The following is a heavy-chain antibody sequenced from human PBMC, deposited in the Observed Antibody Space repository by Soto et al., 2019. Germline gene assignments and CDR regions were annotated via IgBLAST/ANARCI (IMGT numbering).Heavy chain of an antibody. CDR3: AKDSSWYELLYYFDC. J-gene: IGHJ4*02. CDR1: GFTFSSYA. V-gene: IGHV3-23*01. CDR2: ISGSGGST. Sequence: SLRLSCAASGFTFSSYAMSWVRQAPGKGLEWVSAISGSGGSTYYADSVKGRFTISRDNSKNTLYLQMNSLRAEDTAVYYCAKDSSWYELLYYFDCWGQGTLVTVSS. D-gene: IGHD6-13*01.